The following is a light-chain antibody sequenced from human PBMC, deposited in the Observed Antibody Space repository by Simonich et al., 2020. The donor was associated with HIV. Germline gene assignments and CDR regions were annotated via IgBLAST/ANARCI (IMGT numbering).Light chain of an antibody. CDR2: GAS. CDR1: QSVLFSSNNKNY. CDR3: QQYYDTPYT. V-gene: IGKV4-1*01. Sequence: DIVMTQSPDSLAVSLGERATINCKSSQSVLFSSNNKNYLAWYQQKPGQPPKVRIYGASTRESGVPDRFSGSESGTDFTLTSSSLQAEDVAVYYCQQYYDTPYTFGQGTKLEIK. J-gene: IGKJ2*01.